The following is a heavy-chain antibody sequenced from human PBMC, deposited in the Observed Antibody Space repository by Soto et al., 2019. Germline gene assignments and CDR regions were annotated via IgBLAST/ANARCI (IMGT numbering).Heavy chain of an antibody. CDR3: AVNYYGSGSYYNVWAFDI. Sequence: DVQLVESGGVVVQPGGSLRLSCAASGFTFDDYTMHWVRQAPGKGLEWVSLISWDGGSTYYADSVKGRFTISRDNSKNSLYLQMNSLRTEDTALYYCAVNYYGSGSYYNVWAFDIWGQGTMVTVSS. D-gene: IGHD3-10*01. CDR2: ISWDGGST. CDR1: GFTFDDYT. V-gene: IGHV3-43*01. J-gene: IGHJ3*02.